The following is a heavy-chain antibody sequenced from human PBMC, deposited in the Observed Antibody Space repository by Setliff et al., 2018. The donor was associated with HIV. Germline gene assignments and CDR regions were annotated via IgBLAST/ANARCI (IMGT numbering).Heavy chain of an antibody. CDR1: GYTFTGYG. D-gene: IGHD3-3*01. Sequence: ASVKVSCKASGYTFTGYGISWVRQAPGQGLEWMGWISAYNGNTNYAQKLQGRVTMTTDTSTSTAYMELRSLGSDDTAVYYCERGGGGYTFWSGYPSFDYWGQGTLVTVSS. V-gene: IGHV1-18*01. CDR2: ISAYNGNT. J-gene: IGHJ4*02. CDR3: ERGGGGYTFWSGYPSFDY.